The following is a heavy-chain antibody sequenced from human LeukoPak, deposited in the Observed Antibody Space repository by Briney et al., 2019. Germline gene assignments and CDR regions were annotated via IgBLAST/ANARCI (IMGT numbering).Heavy chain of an antibody. CDR2: IYYSGSL. D-gene: IGHD3-3*01. CDR3: ARGDSYDFWSD. CDR1: GGPINSGGHY. Sequence: PSQTLSLTCTVSGGPINSGGHYWTWIRQYAGKGLEWIGYIYYSGSLFYNPSLGSRVTISLDTSKNRFFLEMASVTAADTAVYYCARGDSYDFWSDWGQGTLVTVSS. J-gene: IGHJ4*02. V-gene: IGHV4-31*03.